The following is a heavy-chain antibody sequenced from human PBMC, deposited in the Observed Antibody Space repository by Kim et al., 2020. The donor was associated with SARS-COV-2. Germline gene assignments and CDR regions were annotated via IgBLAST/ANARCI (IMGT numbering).Heavy chain of an antibody. J-gene: IGHJ4*02. Sequence: SETLSLTCAVYGGSCSGYYWSWIRQPPGKGLEWSGEINHSGSTNYNPSLKSRVTISVDTSKNQFSLKLSSVTAADTAVYYCARGDGYNQWYFDYWGQGTLVTVSS. D-gene: IGHD5-12*01. CDR2: INHSGST. CDR1: GGSCSGYY. CDR3: ARGDGYNQWYFDY. V-gene: IGHV4-34*01.